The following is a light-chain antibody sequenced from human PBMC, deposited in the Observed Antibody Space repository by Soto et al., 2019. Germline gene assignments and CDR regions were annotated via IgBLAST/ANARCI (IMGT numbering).Light chain of an antibody. CDR1: QSVLYSSNNKNY. J-gene: IGKJ2*01. CDR2: WAS. Sequence: DIVMTQSPDSLAVSLGERATINCKSSQSVLYSSNNKNYLAWYQQKPGQPPKLLIYWASTRVSVVPDRFSGSGSGTDFTLSISSLQAEDVAVYYCHQYYNTPYTFGQGTKLEI. V-gene: IGKV4-1*01. CDR3: HQYYNTPYT.